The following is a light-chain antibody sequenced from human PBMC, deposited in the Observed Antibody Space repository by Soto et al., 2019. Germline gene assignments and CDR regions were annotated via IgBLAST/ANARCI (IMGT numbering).Light chain of an antibody. J-gene: IGKJ1*01. V-gene: IGKV1-39*01. Sequence: DIQMTQSPSSLSASVGDRVTITCRASQSISSYLNWYQQKPGKAPKLLIYAASSLQSGVPLRFSGSGSGTDFTLTISSLQPEYFATYYCQQSYSTPRTFGQGTKVEIK. CDR2: AAS. CDR1: QSISSY. CDR3: QQSYSTPRT.